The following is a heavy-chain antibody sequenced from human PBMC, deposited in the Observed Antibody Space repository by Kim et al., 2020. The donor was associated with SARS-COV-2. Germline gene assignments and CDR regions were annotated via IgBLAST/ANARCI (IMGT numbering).Heavy chain of an antibody. CDR1: GSTLTELS. V-gene: IGHV1-24*01. D-gene: IGHD4-17*01. Sequence: ASVKVSCKISGSTLTELSMHWVRQAPGKGLEWMGGFDPEDGETVYAQNFQGRVTMTEDTSADTAYMELSSLRSEDTAVYYCTADLPAYGDFEGSHWGQGTLVTVSS. J-gene: IGHJ4*02. CDR2: FDPEDGET. CDR3: TADLPAYGDFEGSH.